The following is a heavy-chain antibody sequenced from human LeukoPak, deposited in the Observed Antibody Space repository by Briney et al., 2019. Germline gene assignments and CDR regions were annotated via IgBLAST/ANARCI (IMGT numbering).Heavy chain of an antibody. J-gene: IGHJ4*02. CDR3: ARDQTPFV. CDR1: GFTFDDYA. Sequence: PGGSLRLSCAASGFTFDDYAMHWVRQAPGKGLEWVSLITWDGGSTYYADSVKGRFTISRDNSKNSLYLQMNSLRADDTAVYYCARDQTPFVWGQGILVTVSS. CDR2: ITWDGGST. V-gene: IGHV3-43D*03.